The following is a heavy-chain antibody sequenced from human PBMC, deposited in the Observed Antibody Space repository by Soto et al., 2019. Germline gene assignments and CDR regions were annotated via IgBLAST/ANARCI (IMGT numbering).Heavy chain of an antibody. CDR3: ARDIVAVAGTPPYYHYYGMDV. CDR1: GGTFSSYA. V-gene: IGHV1-69*06. J-gene: IGHJ6*02. D-gene: IGHD6-19*01. Sequence: QVQLVQSGAEVKKPGSSVKVSCKASGGTFSSYAISWVRQAPGQGLEWMGGIIPIFGTANYAQKFQGRVTITADKSTSTAYMELSSLRSEDTAVYYCARDIVAVAGTPPYYHYYGMDVWGQGTTVTVPS. CDR2: IIPIFGTA.